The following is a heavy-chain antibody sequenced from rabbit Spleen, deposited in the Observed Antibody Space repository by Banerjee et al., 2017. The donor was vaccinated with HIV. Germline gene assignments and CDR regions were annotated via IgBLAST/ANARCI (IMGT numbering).Heavy chain of an antibody. CDR3: ARDYNSGWDL. J-gene: IGHJ4*01. Sequence: QSLEESGGDLVKPGASLTLTCTASGVSFSSNYMSWVRQAPGKGLEWIGSIDPVFGIANYASWVNGRFTISRDNAQNTVDLQINSLTAADTATYFCARDYNSGWDLWGPGTLVTVS. CDR1: GVSFSSNY. D-gene: IGHD4-1*01. V-gene: IGHV1S7*01. CDR2: IDPVFGIA.